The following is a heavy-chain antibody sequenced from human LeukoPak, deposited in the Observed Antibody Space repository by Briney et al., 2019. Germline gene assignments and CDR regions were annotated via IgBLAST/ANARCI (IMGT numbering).Heavy chain of an antibody. Sequence: ASVKVSCKASRYTFTSYDINWVRQATGQGLEWMGWMNPNSGNTGYAQKFQGRVTMTRNTSISTAYMELSSLRSEDTAVYYCAMAYYDFWSGYYYFDYWGQGTLVTVSS. CDR2: MNPNSGNT. CDR1: RYTFTSYD. CDR3: AMAYYDFWSGYYYFDY. J-gene: IGHJ4*02. V-gene: IGHV1-8*01. D-gene: IGHD3-3*01.